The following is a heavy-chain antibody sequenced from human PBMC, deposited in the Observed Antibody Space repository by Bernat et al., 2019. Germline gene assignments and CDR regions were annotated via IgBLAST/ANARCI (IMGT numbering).Heavy chain of an antibody. Sequence: QVQLVESGGGVVQPGGSLRLSCAASGFTFSSYGMHWVRQAPGKGLEWVSVIYKNGGTKYADSGKGRFTISRDNSKNTLYLQMNSLRAEDTAVYYCAGDDGTYFYYWGQGTLVTVSS. V-gene: IGHV3-NL1*01. D-gene: IGHD1-26*01. CDR1: GFTFSSYG. J-gene: IGHJ4*02. CDR2: IYKNGGT. CDR3: AGDDGTYFYY.